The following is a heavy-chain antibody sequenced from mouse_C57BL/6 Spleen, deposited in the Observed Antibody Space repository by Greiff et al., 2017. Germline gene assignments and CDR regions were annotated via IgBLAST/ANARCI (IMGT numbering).Heavy chain of an antibody. CDR2: ISYDGSN. V-gene: IGHV3-6*01. CDR1: GYSITSGYY. J-gene: IGHJ2*01. D-gene: IGHD2-4*01. CDR3: AIVDLDYEGFDY. Sequence: EVQLQESGPGLVKPSQSLSLTCSVTGYSITSGYYWNWIRQFPGNKLEWMGYISYDGSNNYNPSLKNRISITRDTSTNQFFLKLNSLTTEDTATYYCAIVDLDYEGFDYWGQGTTLTVSS.